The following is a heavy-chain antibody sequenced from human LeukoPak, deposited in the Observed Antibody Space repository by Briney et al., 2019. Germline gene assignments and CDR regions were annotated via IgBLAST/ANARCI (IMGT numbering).Heavy chain of an antibody. D-gene: IGHD1-26*01. V-gene: IGHV1-8*02. J-gene: IGHJ4*02. Sequence: ASVKVSCKASGYTFTSYDINWVRQAPGQGLEWMGWMNPKSGYTGSAQRFQGRVTMTRDTSISTAYMELSSLRSEDTAVYYCARVWGAIDYWGQGTLVTVSS. CDR3: ARVWGAIDY. CDR2: MNPKSGYT. CDR1: GYTFTSYD.